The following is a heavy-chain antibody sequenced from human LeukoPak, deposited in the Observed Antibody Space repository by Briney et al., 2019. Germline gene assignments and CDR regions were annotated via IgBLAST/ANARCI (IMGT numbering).Heavy chain of an antibody. CDR3: ARGGSYALNYYYYMDV. V-gene: IGHV1-2*02. D-gene: IGHD1-26*01. CDR1: GYTFSGYY. J-gene: IGHJ6*03. CDR2: INPNSGGT. Sequence: ASVKVSCKASGYTFSGYYVHWVRQAPGQGLEWMGWINPNSGGTNYAQKFQGRVTMTRDTSITTAYMELSRLRSDDTAVYFCARGGSYALNYYYYMDVWGKGTTVTVSS.